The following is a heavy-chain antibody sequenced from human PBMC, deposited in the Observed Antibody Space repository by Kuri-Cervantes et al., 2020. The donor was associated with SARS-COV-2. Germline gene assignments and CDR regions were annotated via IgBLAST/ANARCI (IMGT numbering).Heavy chain of an antibody. Sequence: SESLSLTCTVSGGSISSYYWSWIRQPAGKGLEWIGYIYNSGSTNYNRSLKSRVTIPVDTSKNQFYLKLSSLTAADTAVYYCASSCPGSFGVVPASLYYFDYWGQGTLVTVSS. CDR3: ASSCPGSFGVVPASLYYFDY. CDR1: GGSISSYY. D-gene: IGHD3-3*01. CDR2: IYNSGST. J-gene: IGHJ4*02. V-gene: IGHV4-59*12.